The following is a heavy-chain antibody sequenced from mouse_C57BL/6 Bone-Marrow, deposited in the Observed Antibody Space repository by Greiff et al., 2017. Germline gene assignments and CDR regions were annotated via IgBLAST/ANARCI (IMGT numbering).Heavy chain of an antibody. CDR3: ARDRYYGSSYWFAY. CDR1: GYSITSGYY. V-gene: IGHV3-6*01. D-gene: IGHD1-1*01. Sequence: EVQVVESGPGLVKPSQSLSLTCSVTGYSITSGYYWNWIRQFPGNKLEWMGYISYDGSNNYNPSLKNRTSITRDTSKNQFFLKLNSVTTEDTATYYCARDRYYGSSYWFAYWGQGTLVTVSA. CDR2: ISYDGSN. J-gene: IGHJ3*01.